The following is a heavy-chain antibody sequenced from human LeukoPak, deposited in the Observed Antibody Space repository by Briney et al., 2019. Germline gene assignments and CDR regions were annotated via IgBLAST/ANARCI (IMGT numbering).Heavy chain of an antibody. D-gene: IGHD6-19*01. Sequence: PGGSLRLSCAASGFIFSSYGMHWVRQAPGKGLEWVAAISNDGRHKYYADSVKGRFTISRDNSKNTLYLQMDSLRADDTAVYYCATDLYDRSFWYGELEYWGQGNLVTVSS. CDR3: ATDLYDRSFWYGELEY. CDR2: ISNDGRHK. CDR1: GFIFSSYG. J-gene: IGHJ4*02. V-gene: IGHV3-30*03.